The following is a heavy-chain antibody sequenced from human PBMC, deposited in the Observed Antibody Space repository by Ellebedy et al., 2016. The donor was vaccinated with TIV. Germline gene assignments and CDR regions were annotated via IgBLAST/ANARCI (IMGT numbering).Heavy chain of an antibody. J-gene: IGHJ4*02. CDR2: IYYSGST. CDR3: ARYCSGGSCSLDY. CDR1: GGSISSGGYY. D-gene: IGHD2-15*01. Sequence: MPSETLSLTCTVSGGSISSGGYYWSCIRQPPGKGLEWIGYIYYSGSTNYNPSLKSRVTISVDTSKNQFSLKLSSVTAADTAVYYCARYCSGGSCSLDYWGQGTLVTVSS. V-gene: IGHV4-61*08.